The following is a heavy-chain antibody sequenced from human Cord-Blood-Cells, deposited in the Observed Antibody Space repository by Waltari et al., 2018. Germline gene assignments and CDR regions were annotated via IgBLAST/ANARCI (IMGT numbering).Heavy chain of an antibody. J-gene: IGHJ6*02. CDR2: IEPNSGGT. CDR3: ARDLTGTGVNGRDV. Sequence: QVQLVQSGAEVKKPGASVKVSCKASGYTLTGYYLPWVRQAPGQGLEWWGWIEPNSGGTNDTRKLQGRGTKTRDTSISTAYMRVSRLRSDDTAVYYCARDLTGTGVNGRDVWGQGTTVTVAS. CDR1: GYTLTGYY. V-gene: IGHV1-2*02. D-gene: IGHD1-7*01.